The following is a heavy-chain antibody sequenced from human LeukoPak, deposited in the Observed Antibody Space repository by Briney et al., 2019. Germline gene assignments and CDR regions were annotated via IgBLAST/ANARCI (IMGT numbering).Heavy chain of an antibody. V-gene: IGHV1-18*01. CDR2: ISAYNGNT. D-gene: IGHD5-24*01. CDR3: AGGLQGGNWFDP. Sequence: ASVKVSCKASGYTFTSYGISWVRQAPGQGLEWMGWISAYNGNTNYAQRLQGRVTMATDTPTSTAYMELRSLRSDDTAVYYCAGGLQGGNWFDPWGQGTLVTVSS. J-gene: IGHJ5*02. CDR1: GYTFTSYG.